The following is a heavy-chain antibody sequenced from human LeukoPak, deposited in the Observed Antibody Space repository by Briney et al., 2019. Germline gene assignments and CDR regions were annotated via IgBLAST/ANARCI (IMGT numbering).Heavy chain of an antibody. D-gene: IGHD5-24*01. V-gene: IGHV4-39*07. J-gene: IGHJ6*03. Sequence: SETLSLTCTVSGGSISSSSYYWGWIRQPPGKGLEWIGSIYYSGSTYYNPSLKSRVTISVDTSKNQFSLKLSSVTAADTAVYYCARRDGYNPYYYYYMDVWGKGTTVTVSS. CDR3: ARRDGYNPYYYYYMDV. CDR2: IYYSGST. CDR1: GGSISSSSYY.